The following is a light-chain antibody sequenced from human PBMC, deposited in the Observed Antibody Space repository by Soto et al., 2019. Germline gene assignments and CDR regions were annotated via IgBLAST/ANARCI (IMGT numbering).Light chain of an antibody. V-gene: IGKV3-20*01. J-gene: IGKJ1*01. CDR3: QQYGRSPST. CDR2: GAS. CDR1: QSVSSSH. Sequence: EIVLTQSPGTLSLSPGERATLSCRASQSVSSSHLAWYQQKPGQAPRLLIYGASSRATGIPDRFSGSGSGTHFTLTISRLEPEDFAVYSCQQYGRSPSTFGQGTKVEIK.